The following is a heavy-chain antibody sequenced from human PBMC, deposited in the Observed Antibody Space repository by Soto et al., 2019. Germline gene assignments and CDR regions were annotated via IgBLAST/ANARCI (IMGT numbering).Heavy chain of an antibody. D-gene: IGHD6-19*01. CDR1: GRPVSSGGYY. V-gene: IGHV4-31*03. J-gene: IGHJ5*01. CDR3: VRDRALDSSGHWFDS. Sequence: PSATLSLTCPVSGRPVSSGGYYWTWIRQFPGMGLEWVGYIYHIGSPSYNPSLKSRLSTSLNASKNQFSLNLTSVTAAGTAIYYCVRDRALDSSGHWFDSWGQGTLVTVSS. CDR2: IYHIGSP.